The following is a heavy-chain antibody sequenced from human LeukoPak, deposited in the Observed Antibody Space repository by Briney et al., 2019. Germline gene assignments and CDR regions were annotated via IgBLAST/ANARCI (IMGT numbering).Heavy chain of an antibody. CDR1: GYTFTGYY. Sequence: RASVKVSCKASGYTFTGYYMHWVRPAPGQGLEWMGWINPNSGGTNYAQKFQGRVTMTRDTSISTAYMELSRLRSDDTAVYYCATEYSSSSYYFDYWGQGTLVTVSS. CDR3: ATEYSSSSYYFDY. J-gene: IGHJ4*02. D-gene: IGHD6-6*01. CDR2: INPNSGGT. V-gene: IGHV1-2*02.